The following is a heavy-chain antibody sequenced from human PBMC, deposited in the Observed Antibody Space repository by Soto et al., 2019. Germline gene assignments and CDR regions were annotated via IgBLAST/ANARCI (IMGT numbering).Heavy chain of an antibody. CDR1: GGSISSSSYY. Sequence: SETLSLTCTVSGGSISSSSYYWGCFRQPPGKGLEWIGSIYYSGSTYYNPSLKSRVTISVDTSKNQFSLKLSSVTAADTAVYYCASRYCGGDCYWFDYWGQGTLVTVSS. V-gene: IGHV4-39*01. D-gene: IGHD2-21*01. CDR2: IYYSGST. CDR3: ASRYCGGDCYWFDY. J-gene: IGHJ4*02.